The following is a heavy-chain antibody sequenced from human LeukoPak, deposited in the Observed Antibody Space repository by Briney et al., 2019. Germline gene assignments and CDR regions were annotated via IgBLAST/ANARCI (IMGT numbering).Heavy chain of an antibody. D-gene: IGHD4-11*01. J-gene: IGHJ4*02. CDR3: ARGDYSNYPYYFDY. CDR2: ISSRSSTI. Sequence: GGSLRLSCAASGFTFSSYSMNWVRQAPGKGPEWVSYISSRSSTIFYADSVKGRFTISRDNARNSLYLQMNSLRAEDTAVYYCARGDYSNYPYYFDYWGQGTLVTVSS. V-gene: IGHV3-48*01. CDR1: GFTFSSYS.